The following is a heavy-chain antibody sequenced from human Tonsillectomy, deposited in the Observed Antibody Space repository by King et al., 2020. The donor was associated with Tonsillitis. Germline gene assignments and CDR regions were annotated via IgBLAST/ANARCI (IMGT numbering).Heavy chain of an antibody. Sequence: VQLVESGAEVKKPGASVKVSCKASGYTFTSYDINWVRQATGQGLEWMGWMNPNSGNTGYAQKFQGRVTMTRNTSINTLYMELSSLRSEDTDVYYCAIGHPYWYFDLWGRGTLVTVSS. CDR3: AIGHPYWYFDL. V-gene: IGHV1-8*01. CDR1: GYTFTSYD. J-gene: IGHJ2*01. CDR2: MNPNSGNT.